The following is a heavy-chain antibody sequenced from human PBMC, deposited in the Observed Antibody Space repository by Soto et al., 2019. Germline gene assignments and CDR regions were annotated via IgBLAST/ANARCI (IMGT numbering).Heavy chain of an antibody. D-gene: IGHD3-22*01. CDR3: ARDLGDSSTGYYFDY. CDR2: IWYDGSKK. V-gene: IGHV3-33*01. J-gene: IGHJ4*02. CDR1: GFTFSGYG. Sequence: QVQLVESGGGAVQPGRSLRLSCAVSGFTFSGYGMHWVRQTPGKGLEWVAVIWYDGSKKYYADSVKGRFTISRDDSKSTLYPQMNSLRAEDTAVYYCARDLGDSSTGYYFDYWGQGTLVTVSS.